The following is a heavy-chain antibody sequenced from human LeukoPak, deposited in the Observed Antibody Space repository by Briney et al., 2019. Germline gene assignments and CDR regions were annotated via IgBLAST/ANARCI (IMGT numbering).Heavy chain of an antibody. Sequence: PGRSLRLSCAASGFTFSSYGMHRVRQAPGKGLEWVAVIWYDGSNKYYADSVKGRFTISRDNSKNTLYLRMNSLRAEDTAVYYCARDGRYYDSSGYSFDYWGQGTLVTVSS. V-gene: IGHV3-33*01. D-gene: IGHD3-22*01. J-gene: IGHJ4*02. CDR2: IWYDGSNK. CDR1: GFTFSSYG. CDR3: ARDGRYYDSSGYSFDY.